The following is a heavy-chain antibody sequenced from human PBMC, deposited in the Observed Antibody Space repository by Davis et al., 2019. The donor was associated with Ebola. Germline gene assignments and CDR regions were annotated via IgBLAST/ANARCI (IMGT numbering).Heavy chain of an antibody. V-gene: IGHV3-21*01. CDR3: ARDTYYYGSGSYYNESVY. Sequence: GGSLRLSCAASGFTFSSYSMNWVRQAPGKGLEWVSSISSSSSYIYYADSVKGRFTISRDNAKNSLYLQMNSLRAEDTAVYYCARDTYYYGSGSYYNESVYWGQGTLVTVSS. J-gene: IGHJ4*02. CDR2: ISSSSSYI. D-gene: IGHD3-10*01. CDR1: GFTFSSYS.